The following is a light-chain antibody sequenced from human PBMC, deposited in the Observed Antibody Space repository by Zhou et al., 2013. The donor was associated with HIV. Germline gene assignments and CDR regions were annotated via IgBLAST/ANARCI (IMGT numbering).Light chain of an antibody. CDR2: SAS. J-gene: IGKJ4*01. V-gene: IGKV3-11*01. Sequence: EIVLTQSPATLSLSPGERATLSCRASQSISNDLAWYQQKPGQAPRLLISSASSRATGIPDRFSGSGSGTDFTLTISSLEPEDFAVYYCQQRSNWPRGVTFGGGTKVEIK. CDR3: QQRSNWPRGVT. CDR1: QSISND.